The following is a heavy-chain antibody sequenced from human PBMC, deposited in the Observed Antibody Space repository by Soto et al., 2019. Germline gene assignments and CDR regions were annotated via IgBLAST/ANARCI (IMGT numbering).Heavy chain of an antibody. D-gene: IGHD3-3*01. J-gene: IGHJ4*02. V-gene: IGHV3-23*01. CDR3: ADGGEWSFNFVY. CDR2: FSVSGDNT. Sequence: GGSLRLSCAASGFTFSTYAMSWVRQAPGKGLEWVSGFSVSGDNTYYADSVKGRFTISRDNSKNTLYLQMNNLRAEDTAVYYCADGGEWSFNFVYWGQGTQVTVSS. CDR1: GFTFSTYA.